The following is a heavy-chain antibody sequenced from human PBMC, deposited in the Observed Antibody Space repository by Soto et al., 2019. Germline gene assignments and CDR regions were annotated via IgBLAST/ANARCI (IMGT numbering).Heavy chain of an antibody. Sequence: QPGGSLRLSCSVSGFTFSRYAMHWVRQAPGKGLEYVSGISSNGEKTYYADPVKGRFTISRDNSKNTLYLQMGSLRGEDTALYHCVKSATIAAAATDYFDYWGQGTLVTVSS. D-gene: IGHD6-25*01. V-gene: IGHV3-64D*06. CDR2: ISSNGEKT. CDR3: VKSATIAAAATDYFDY. J-gene: IGHJ4*02. CDR1: GFTFSRYA.